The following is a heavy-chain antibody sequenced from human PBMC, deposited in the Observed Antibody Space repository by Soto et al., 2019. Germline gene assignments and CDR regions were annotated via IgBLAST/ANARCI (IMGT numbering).Heavy chain of an antibody. Sequence: EVHLVESGGGLVNPGGSLRLSCAASGFMFSSAWMNWVRQAPGKGLEWVGRIKSKTHGGTTDYAAHVKGRFTVSRDDSRDTLYLQVNSLKAEDAGVYYCTTEYFYYINVWGKGTTVTVSS. D-gene: IGHD2-8*01. CDR1: GFMFSSAW. J-gene: IGHJ6*03. CDR2: IKSKTHGGTT. CDR3: TTEYFYYINV. V-gene: IGHV3-15*01.